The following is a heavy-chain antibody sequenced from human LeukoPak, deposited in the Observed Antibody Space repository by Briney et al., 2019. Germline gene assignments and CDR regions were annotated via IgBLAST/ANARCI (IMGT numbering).Heavy chain of an antibody. CDR2: ISAYNGNT. J-gene: IGHJ6*03. CDR1: VYTFTTYG. Sequence: ASVKVSCKASVYTFTTYGISSVRQAPGQGLEWMGWISAYNGNTNYAEKLQGRVTMTTDTSTSTAYMELRSLISDDTAVYYYSRGGAAEYNYYYYMDVWGKGTTVTVSS. D-gene: IGHD6-13*01. CDR3: SRGGAAEYNYYYYMDV. V-gene: IGHV1-18*01.